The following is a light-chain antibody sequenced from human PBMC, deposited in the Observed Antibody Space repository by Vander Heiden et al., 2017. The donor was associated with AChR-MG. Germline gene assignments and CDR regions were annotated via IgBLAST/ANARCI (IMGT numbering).Light chain of an antibody. CDR1: QTVLYSSNNKNY. CDR3: QQYYSLPLT. Sequence: DIVMTQSPDSLAVSLGERATVNCKSSQTVLYSSNNKNYLAWYQQKPGQPPKLLIYWASTRQSGVPDRFSGSGSGTDFTLTISSLQAEDVAVYYCQQYYSLPLTFGRRTKVEIK. J-gene: IGKJ1*01. CDR2: WAS. V-gene: IGKV4-1*01.